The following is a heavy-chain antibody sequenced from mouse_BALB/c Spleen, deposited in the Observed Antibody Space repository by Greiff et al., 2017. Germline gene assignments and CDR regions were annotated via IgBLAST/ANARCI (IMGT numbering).Heavy chain of an antibody. CDR1: GFTFSSYG. Sequence: EVQRVESGGDLVKPGGSLKLSCAASGFTFSSYGMSWVRQTPDKRLEWVATISSGGSYTYYPDSVKGRFTISRDNAKNTLYLQMSSLKSEDTAMYYCARPYDYDGAPYAMDYWGQGTSVTVSS. V-gene: IGHV5-6*01. CDR2: ISSGGSYT. J-gene: IGHJ4*01. CDR3: ARPYDYDGAPYAMDY. D-gene: IGHD2-4*01.